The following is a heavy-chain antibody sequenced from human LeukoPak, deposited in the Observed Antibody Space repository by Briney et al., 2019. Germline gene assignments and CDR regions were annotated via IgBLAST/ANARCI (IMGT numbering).Heavy chain of an antibody. CDR1: GFTFDDYA. D-gene: IGHD5-12*01. V-gene: IGHV3-9*01. J-gene: IGHJ4*02. CDR2: ISWNSGYI. Sequence: HPGGSLRLSCAASGFTFDDYAMHWVRQAPGKGLEWVSGISWNSGYIGYADSVKGRFTISRDNAKNSLYLQMNSLRAEDTAAYYCAKGLSGYDCFDCWGQGTLVTVSS. CDR3: AKGLSGYDCFDC.